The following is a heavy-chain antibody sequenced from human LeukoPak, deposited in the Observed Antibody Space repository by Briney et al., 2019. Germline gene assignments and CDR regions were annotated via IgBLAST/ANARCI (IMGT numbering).Heavy chain of an antibody. V-gene: IGHV5-51*01. CDR1: GCSFTSYW. Sequence: GGALQISLQGSGCSFTSYWIGWVRPVPGKGLEGVGIIYPGVADTRYSPSFQGPVTISAAKSITTAYLQWSSLKASDTAMYYCARLESSSWYYFDYWGQGTLVTVSS. CDR3: ARLESSSWYYFDY. D-gene: IGHD6-13*01. CDR2: IYPGVADT. J-gene: IGHJ4*02.